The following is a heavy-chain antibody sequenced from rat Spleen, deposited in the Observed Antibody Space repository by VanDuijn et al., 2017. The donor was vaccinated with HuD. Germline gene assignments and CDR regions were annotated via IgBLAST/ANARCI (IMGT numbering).Heavy chain of an antibody. Sequence: EVQLVESGGGLVQPGRSMKLSCVVSGFTFSNYYIAWVRQAPTKGLEWVASITTGGGNTYYRDSVKGRFTISRDNAKSTLYLQMDSLRSEDTATYYCARQWLTGSHWFFDFWGPGTMVTVSS. CDR3: ARQWLTGSHWFFDF. V-gene: IGHV5-25*01. D-gene: IGHD1-4*01. CDR2: ITTGGGNT. J-gene: IGHJ1*01. CDR1: GFTFSNYY.